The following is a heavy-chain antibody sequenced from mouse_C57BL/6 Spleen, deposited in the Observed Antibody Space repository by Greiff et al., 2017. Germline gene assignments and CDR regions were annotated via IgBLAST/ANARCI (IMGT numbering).Heavy chain of an antibody. J-gene: IGHJ1*03. CDR1: GYTFTSYW. Sequence: HVQLQQPGTELVKPGASVKLSCKASGYTFTSYWMHWVKQRPGQGLEWIGNINPSNGGTNYNEKFKSKATLTVDKSSSTAYMQLSSLTSEDSAVYYCARDWYYGPYWYFDVWGTGTTVTVSS. D-gene: IGHD1-1*01. CDR3: ARDWYYGPYWYFDV. CDR2: INPSNGGT. V-gene: IGHV1-53*01.